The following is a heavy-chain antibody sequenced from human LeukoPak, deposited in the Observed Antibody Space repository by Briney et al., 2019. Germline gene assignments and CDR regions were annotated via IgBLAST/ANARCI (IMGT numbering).Heavy chain of an antibody. Sequence: SETLSLTCTVSGRSISSSSYYWGWIRQPPGKGLDWIVSIYYSGSTYYNPSLKSRVTISVDTPKNQFPLKLSPVTAADTAVYYCARAQYYDILTGPWGQGTLVTVSS. CDR2: IYYSGST. V-gene: IGHV4-39*06. CDR3: ARAQYYDILTGP. D-gene: IGHD3-9*01. CDR1: GRSISSSSYY. J-gene: IGHJ5*02.